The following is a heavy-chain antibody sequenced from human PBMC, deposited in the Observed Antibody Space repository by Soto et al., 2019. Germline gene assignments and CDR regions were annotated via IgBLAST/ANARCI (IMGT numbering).Heavy chain of an antibody. CDR1: GLTFSYVW. Sequence: GGSLRLSCAASGLTFSYVWMTWVRQAPGKGLEWVGRLKSKTDGGTTDYAAPVKGRLTISRDDSQNTLYLQMNSLKTEDTAVYYCATGLGYYDPYGMDVWGQGTTVTVSS. V-gene: IGHV3-15*01. CDR3: ATGLGYYDPYGMDV. J-gene: IGHJ6*02. CDR2: LKSKTDGGTT. D-gene: IGHD3-22*01.